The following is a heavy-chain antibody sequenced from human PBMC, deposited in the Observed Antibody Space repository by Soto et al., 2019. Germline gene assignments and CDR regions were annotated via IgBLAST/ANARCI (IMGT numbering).Heavy chain of an antibody. V-gene: IGHV4-31*03. CDR2: ISHSGST. CDR3: AREYTYGSNFFDC. Sequence: QVQLQESGPGLVKPSQTLSLTCTVSGGSISSAAYYWSWIRQPPGKGLEWIGYISHSGSTYYNPSLKSRVIISVDTSKNQFSLSLTSVTAADTAVYYCAREYTYGSNFFDCWGQGALVTVSS. CDR1: GGSISSAAYY. J-gene: IGHJ4*02. D-gene: IGHD5-18*01.